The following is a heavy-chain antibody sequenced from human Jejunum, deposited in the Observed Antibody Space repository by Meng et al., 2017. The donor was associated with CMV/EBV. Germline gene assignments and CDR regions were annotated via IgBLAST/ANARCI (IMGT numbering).Heavy chain of an antibody. V-gene: IGHV4-34*01. CDR1: GSFSGYF. CDR2: INQGEST. D-gene: IGHD3-22*01. CDR3: AKDLLWTYDSTTPKHY. J-gene: IGHJ4*02. Sequence: GSFSGYFWRWIRQPPGKGLEWIGEINQGESTNYNASLKSRVTISVDTSKNQFSLKLNSVTAADTAVYYCAKDLLWTYDSTTPKHYWGQGTLVTVSS.